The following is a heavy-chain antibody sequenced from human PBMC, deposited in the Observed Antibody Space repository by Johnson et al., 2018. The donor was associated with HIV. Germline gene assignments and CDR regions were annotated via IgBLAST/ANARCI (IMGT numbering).Heavy chain of an antibody. D-gene: IGHD3-10*01. V-gene: IGHV3-66*01. Sequence: VKLVESGGGLVQPGGSLRLSCAASGFTVSSYYMSWVRQAPGKGLEWVSVLFSGGSTYYADSVKGRFTISRDNAKNSLYLQMNSLRAEDTAVYYCAMLFLHAFDIWGQGTMVTVSS. CDR2: LFSGGST. CDR1: GFTVSSYY. CDR3: AMLFLHAFDI. J-gene: IGHJ3*02.